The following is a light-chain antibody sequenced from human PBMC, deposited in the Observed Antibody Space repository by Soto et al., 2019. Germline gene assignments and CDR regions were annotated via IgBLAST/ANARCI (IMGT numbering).Light chain of an antibody. J-gene: IGKJ4*01. CDR1: QNIYIY. CDR3: QQVKSYPRT. Sequence: DIQMTQSPSSLSASVGDRVTITCRPSQNIYIYLNWYQQKAGKAPKLLIFAASDLQSGVSSRFSGRRSGTQFILTIDSLQPEDFATYYCQQVKSYPRTFGGGTKVDIK. V-gene: IGKV1-39*01. CDR2: AAS.